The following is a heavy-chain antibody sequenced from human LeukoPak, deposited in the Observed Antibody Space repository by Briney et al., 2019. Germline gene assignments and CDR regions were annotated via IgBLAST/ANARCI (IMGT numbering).Heavy chain of an antibody. V-gene: IGHV5-51*01. D-gene: IGHD3-10*01. CDR1: GYIFTIYW. CDR3: VRQRGASGTVNWFDP. Sequence: GESLTLSCQPSGYIFTIYWIGWVRQMPGKGLEGVGAIYPNSFDTRYGPSFPGQVAISADETTKTAYLQWSSLKASDTAIYYCVRQRGASGTVNWFDPWGQGTLVTVS. CDR2: IYPNSFDT. J-gene: IGHJ5*02.